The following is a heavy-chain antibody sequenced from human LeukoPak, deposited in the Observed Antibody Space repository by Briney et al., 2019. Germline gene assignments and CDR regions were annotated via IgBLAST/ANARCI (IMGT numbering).Heavy chain of an antibody. J-gene: IGHJ4*02. D-gene: IGHD2-8*01. CDR2: IYGTGVT. Sequence: SETLSLSCTVSGGSISHNYWTWIRQSAGKGLEWIGRIYGTGVTNYNPSLKSRVTISVDKSKNQFSVTLSSVTAADTAVYYCARTPPYADSYHFDSWGQGLLVTDSS. CDR3: ARTPPYADSYHFDS. V-gene: IGHV4-4*07. CDR1: GGSISHNY.